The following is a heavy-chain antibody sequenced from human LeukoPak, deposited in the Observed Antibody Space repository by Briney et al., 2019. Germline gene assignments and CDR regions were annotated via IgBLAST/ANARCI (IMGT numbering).Heavy chain of an antibody. V-gene: IGHV4-39*07. CDR1: GGSISSSSYY. CDR3: ARDPGYSSSWYWVAFDI. J-gene: IGHJ3*02. D-gene: IGHD6-13*01. Sequence: SETLSLTCTVSGGSISSSSYYWGWIRQPPGKGLEWIGSIYYSGSTYYNPSLKSRVTISVDTSKNQFSLKLGSVTAADTAVYYCARDPGYSSSWYWVAFDIWGQGTMVTVSS. CDR2: IYYSGST.